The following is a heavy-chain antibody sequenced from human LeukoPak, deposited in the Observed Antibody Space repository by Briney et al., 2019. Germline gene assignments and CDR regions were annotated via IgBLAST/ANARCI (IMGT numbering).Heavy chain of an antibody. V-gene: IGHV4-59*08. CDR3: ARHRFASAVILDY. Sequence: SETLSLTCSVSGGAVTSFYWSWIRQSPGKGLEWIGYFYYSGSTKYNPSLKSRVTMSGDTSKNQLTLKLRSVTAADTAMYYCARHRFASAVILDYWGQGDPVTVCS. CDR2: FYYSGST. J-gene: IGHJ4*02. D-gene: IGHD2-2*01. CDR1: GGAVTSFY.